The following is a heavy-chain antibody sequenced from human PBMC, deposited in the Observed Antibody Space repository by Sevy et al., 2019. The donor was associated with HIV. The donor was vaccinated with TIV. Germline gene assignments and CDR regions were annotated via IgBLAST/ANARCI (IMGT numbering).Heavy chain of an antibody. Sequence: GGSLRLSCAASGFSFSDYDMHWVRQAPGKGLDWVAVISHDERYKNYAESVKVRFTISRDNFKNTLFLQMDSLRPEDTAVYYCAREYTRWPPYYFDYWGQGTLVTVSS. D-gene: IGHD4-17*01. CDR1: GFSFSDYD. CDR2: ISHDERYK. J-gene: IGHJ4*02. CDR3: AREYTRWPPYYFDY. V-gene: IGHV3-30*01.